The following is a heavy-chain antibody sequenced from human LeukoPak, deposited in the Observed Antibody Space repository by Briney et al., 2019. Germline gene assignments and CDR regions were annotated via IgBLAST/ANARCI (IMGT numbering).Heavy chain of an antibody. J-gene: IGHJ4*02. CDR1: GFTVNNNY. Sequence: GGSLRLSCATSGFTVNNNYMSWVRQAPGKGLEWVSSITGSSKSIYYADSVKGRFTISRDNAKNSLDLQMNSLRAEDTAMYYCAKENEYDFWTGSYFDYWGQGILVTVSS. CDR2: ITGSSKSI. D-gene: IGHD3/OR15-3a*01. CDR3: AKENEYDFWTGSYFDY. V-gene: IGHV3-21*01.